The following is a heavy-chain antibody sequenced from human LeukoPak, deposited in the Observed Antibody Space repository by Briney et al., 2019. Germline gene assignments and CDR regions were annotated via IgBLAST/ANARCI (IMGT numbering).Heavy chain of an antibody. CDR2: FGRSGSDT. J-gene: IGHJ4*02. V-gene: IGHV3-23*01. Sequence: GGSLRLSCAASELHAMTWVRQAPGKGPEWVSTFGRSGSDTYYSDSVKGRFTIFRDNSKNTLYLQMNSLRDEDTAVYYCAKGSLGSWYYFDYWGQGTLVTVSS. CDR1: ELHA. CDR3: AKGSLGSWYYFDY. D-gene: IGHD6-13*01.